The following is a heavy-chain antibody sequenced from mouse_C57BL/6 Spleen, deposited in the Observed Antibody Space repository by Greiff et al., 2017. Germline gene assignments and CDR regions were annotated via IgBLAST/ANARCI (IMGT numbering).Heavy chain of an antibody. V-gene: IGHV1-82*01. CDR2: IYPGGGST. CDR3: ARGVGYDREFAV. D-gene: IGHD2-2*01. Sequence: VQLEQSGAELVKPGASVKLSCKASGYTFSGYWMTWVKQRPGKGLEWIGRIYPGGGSTNYNEQFKGKATLTADKSSSTAYLQLSSLTSEDSAVYFCARGVGYDREFAVWGQGTLVTVSA. J-gene: IGHJ3*01. CDR1: GYTFSGYW.